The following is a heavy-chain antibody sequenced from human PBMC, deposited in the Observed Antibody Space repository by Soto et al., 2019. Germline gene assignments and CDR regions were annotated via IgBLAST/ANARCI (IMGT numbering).Heavy chain of an antibody. CDR3: TKLRRYGVANYFDY. V-gene: IGHV3-23*01. CDR2: ISGGGGTT. D-gene: IGHD2-8*01. CDR1: GFTFSNYA. J-gene: IGHJ4*02. Sequence: GGSLRLSCAASGFTFSNYAMSWVRQAPGKGLEWVSSISGGGGTTNYADSVKGRFTISRDNSKKTLYLQINSLGAEDTALYYRTKLRRYGVANYFDYWGQGALVTVSS.